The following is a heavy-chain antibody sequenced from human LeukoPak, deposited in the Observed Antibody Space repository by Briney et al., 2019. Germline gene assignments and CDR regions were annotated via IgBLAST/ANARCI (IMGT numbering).Heavy chain of an antibody. CDR3: ARVEPYSNRLDS. V-gene: IGHV4-59*01. CDR1: GGSISNYY. CDR2: IYYSGST. D-gene: IGHD4-11*01. J-gene: IGHJ5*01. Sequence: SETLSLTCTVSGGSISNYYWGRIRQPPGKGLEWIGCIYYSGSTNYNPSLKSRVTMSVDTSKNQFSLNLRSVTAADTAVYYCARVEPYSNRLDSWGQGTLVTVSS.